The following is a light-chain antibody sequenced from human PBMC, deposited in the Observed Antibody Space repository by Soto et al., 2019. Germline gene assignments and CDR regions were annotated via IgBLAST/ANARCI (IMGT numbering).Light chain of an antibody. CDR2: RAS. CDR1: QNINSD. Sequence: DVQMTQSPSTLSASVGDRVTITCRASQNINSDLAWYQQKPGKAPQLLLYRASSLESGVPSRFSGSGSGTEFTLTITSLQPEDLATYYCQQHNNYWTFGHGTRVDIK. V-gene: IGKV1-5*03. J-gene: IGKJ1*01. CDR3: QQHNNYWT.